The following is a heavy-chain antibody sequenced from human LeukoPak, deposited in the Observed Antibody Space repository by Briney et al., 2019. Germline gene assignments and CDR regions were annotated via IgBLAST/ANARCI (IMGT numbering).Heavy chain of an antibody. D-gene: IGHD2-2*01. CDR3: ARSVVPAATSFDP. Sequence: SETLSLTCAVYGGSFSGYYWSWIRQPPGKGLEWIGEINHSGSTNYNPSLKSRVTISVDTSKNQFSLKLSSVTAADTAVYYCARSVVPAATSFDPWGQGTLVTVSP. V-gene: IGHV4-34*01. CDR1: GGSFSGYY. CDR2: INHSGST. J-gene: IGHJ5*02.